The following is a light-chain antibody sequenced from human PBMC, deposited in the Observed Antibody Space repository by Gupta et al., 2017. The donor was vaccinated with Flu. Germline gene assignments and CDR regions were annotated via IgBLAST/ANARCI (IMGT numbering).Light chain of an antibody. V-gene: IGKV3-20*01. J-gene: IGKJ4*01. Sequence: EMVFTQSPCTLALSPGERTALCCKARHSVSSWSLAWYQQKPGQAPRLVIYGASSRATGIPDKFSGSGSGTDFTLTISGLEPEDFAVYYCQQYGGSPVTFGGGTKVEIK. CDR3: QQYGGSPVT. CDR2: GAS. CDR1: HSVSSWS.